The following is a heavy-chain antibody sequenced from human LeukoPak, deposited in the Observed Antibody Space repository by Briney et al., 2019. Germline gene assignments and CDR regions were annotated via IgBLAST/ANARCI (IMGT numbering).Heavy chain of an antibody. V-gene: IGHV6-1*01. Sequence: SQTLSLTCAISGDSVSSNSAAWNWIRQSPSRGLEWLGRTYYRSKWYNDYAVSVKSRITINPDTSKNQFSLQLNSVTPEDTAVYYCARGSHSFYDSSGYAVDYRGQGTLVTVSS. D-gene: IGHD3-22*01. CDR2: TYYRSKWYN. CDR1: GDSVSSNSAA. CDR3: ARGSHSFYDSSGYAVDY. J-gene: IGHJ4*02.